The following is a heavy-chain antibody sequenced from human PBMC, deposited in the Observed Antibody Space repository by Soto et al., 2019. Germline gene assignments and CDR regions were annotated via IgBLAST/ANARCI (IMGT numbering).Heavy chain of an antibody. Sequence: SETLSLTCTVSGGSISGYYWSWIRQPPGKGLEWIGYMYNTGSTVYNPSFKSRVTISVDTSKNQFSLKLNSVTAEDTAVYYCARDLWGYCGTDCYPLDVWGQGTTVTVS. V-gene: IGHV4-59*01. CDR2: MYNTGST. CDR3: ARDLWGYCGTDCYPLDV. D-gene: IGHD2-21*02. J-gene: IGHJ6*02. CDR1: GGSISGYY.